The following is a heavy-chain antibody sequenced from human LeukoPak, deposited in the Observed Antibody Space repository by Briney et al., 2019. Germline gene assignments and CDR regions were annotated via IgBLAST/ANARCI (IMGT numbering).Heavy chain of an antibody. J-gene: IGHJ2*01. CDR1: GGSISSSSYY. Sequence: SETLSLTCTVSGGSISSSSYYWSWIRQPAGKGLEWIGRIYTSGSTNYNPSLKSRVTMSVDTSKNQFSLKLSSVTAADTAVYYCARAGIYDFWSGYYDRYFDLWGRGTLVTVSS. V-gene: IGHV4-61*02. CDR2: IYTSGST. CDR3: ARAGIYDFWSGYYDRYFDL. D-gene: IGHD3-3*01.